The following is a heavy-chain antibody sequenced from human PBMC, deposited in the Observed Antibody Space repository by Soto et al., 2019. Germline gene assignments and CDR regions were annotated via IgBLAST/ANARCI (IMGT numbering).Heavy chain of an antibody. CDR2: IYYSGST. CDR1: GGSISSYY. CDR3: ASYSKVPAATFAY. Sequence: SETLSLTCTVSGGSISSYYWSWIRQPPGKGLEWIGYIYYSGSTNYNPSLKSRVTISVDTSKNQFSLKLSSVTAADTAVYYCASYSKVPAATFAYWGQGTLVTVSS. V-gene: IGHV4-59*01. J-gene: IGHJ4*02. D-gene: IGHD2-2*01.